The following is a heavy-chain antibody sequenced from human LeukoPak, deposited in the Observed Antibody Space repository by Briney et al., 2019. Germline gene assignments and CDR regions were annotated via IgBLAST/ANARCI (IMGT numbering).Heavy chain of an antibody. CDR3: AESGQQWLVRPGFFDY. D-gene: IGHD6-19*01. CDR1: GFTFSSFA. Sequence: GGSLRLSCAASGFTFSSFAMSWVRQAPGKGLEWVSAISGSGGSTYYADSVKGRFTISRDNSKNTLYLQMNSLRAEDTAVYYCAESGQQWLVRPGFFDYWGQGTLVTVSS. J-gene: IGHJ4*02. CDR2: ISGSGGST. V-gene: IGHV3-23*01.